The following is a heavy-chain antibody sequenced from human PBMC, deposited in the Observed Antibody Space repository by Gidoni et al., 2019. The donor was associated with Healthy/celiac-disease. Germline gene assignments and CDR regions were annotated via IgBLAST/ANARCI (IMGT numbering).Heavy chain of an antibody. CDR1: GGSISSGSYY. CDR3: ARTIAALTSLDY. D-gene: IGHD6-6*01. V-gene: IGHV4-39*07. Sequence: QLQLQESGPGLVTPSETLSLTCTVSGGSISSGSYYWGWIRQPQGKGLEWIGSIYYSGSTYYNTSLKSRVTISVDTSKNQFSLKLSSVTAADTAVYYCARTIAALTSLDYWGQGTLVTVSS. J-gene: IGHJ4*02. CDR2: IYYSGST.